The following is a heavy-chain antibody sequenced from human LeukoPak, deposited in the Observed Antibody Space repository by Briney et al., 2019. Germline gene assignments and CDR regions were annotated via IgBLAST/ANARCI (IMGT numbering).Heavy chain of an antibody. D-gene: IGHD3-9*01. CDR3: AKKVLTDNWFDP. J-gene: IGHJ5*02. CDR2: IKQDGSEK. V-gene: IGHV3-7*01. Sequence: GGSLRLSCGASGFTFSSYWMSWVRQAPGKGLEWVANIKQDGSEKYYVDSEKGRFTISRDNAKNSLYLQMNSLRAEDTAVYYCAKKVLTDNWFDPWGQGTLVTVSS. CDR1: GFTFSSYW.